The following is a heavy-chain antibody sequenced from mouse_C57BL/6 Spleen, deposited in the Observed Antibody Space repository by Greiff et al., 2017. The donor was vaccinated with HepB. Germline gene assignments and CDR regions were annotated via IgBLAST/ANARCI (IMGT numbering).Heavy chain of an antibody. CDR1: GYTFTSYT. Sequence: QVQLKESGAELARPGASVKMSCKASGYTFTSYTMHWEKQGPGQGLEWSGYINPSSGYTKYNQKFKDKATLTADKSSSTAYMQLSSQTSEDSAVYYCARWKNQRYFDSWGPGTTLTVSS. J-gene: IGHJ2*01. V-gene: IGHV1-4*01. CDR3: ARWKNQRYFDS. CDR2: INPSSGYT.